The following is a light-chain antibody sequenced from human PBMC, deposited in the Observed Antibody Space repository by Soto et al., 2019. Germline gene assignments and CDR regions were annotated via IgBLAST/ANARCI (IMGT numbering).Light chain of an antibody. CDR1: QSVLNSSSNKNY. CDR2: WAS. J-gene: IGKJ1*01. V-gene: IGKV4-1*01. Sequence: DIVMTQSPDSLAVSLGERTTINCKSSQSVLNSSSNKNYLAWYQQKPGQPPKLLIYWASTRESGVPDRFSGSGSGTDFTLTISSLQAEDLAVYYCQQYYSTPQTFGQGTKVEIK. CDR3: QQYYSTPQT.